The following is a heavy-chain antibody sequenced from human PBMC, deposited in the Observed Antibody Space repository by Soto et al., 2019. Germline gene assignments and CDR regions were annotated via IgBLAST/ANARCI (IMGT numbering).Heavy chain of an antibody. D-gene: IGHD2-15*01. CDR1: GGTFSSYA. V-gene: IGHV1-69*13. CDR2: IIPISGTA. Sequence: SVKVSCKASGGTFSSYAISWVRQAPGQGLEWMGGIIPISGTAKHAQKFQGRVTITADESTSTAYMELSSLRSEDTAVYYCARDQDGLFDYWGQETLVTVSS. CDR3: ARDQDGLFDY. J-gene: IGHJ4*02.